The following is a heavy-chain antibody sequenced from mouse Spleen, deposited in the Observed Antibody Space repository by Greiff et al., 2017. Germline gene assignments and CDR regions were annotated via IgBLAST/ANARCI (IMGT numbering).Heavy chain of an antibody. Sequence: QVQLQQSGAELVKPGASVKLSCKASGYTFTSYWMHWVKQRPGRGLEWIGRIDPNSGGTKYNEKFKSKATLTVDKPSSTAYMQLSSLTSEDSAVYYCARDRYYYGSSSYWYFDVWGAGTTVTVSS. CDR1: GYTFTSYW. D-gene: IGHD1-1*01. CDR2: IDPNSGGT. J-gene: IGHJ1*01. V-gene: IGHV1-72*01. CDR3: ARDRYYYGSSSYWYFDV.